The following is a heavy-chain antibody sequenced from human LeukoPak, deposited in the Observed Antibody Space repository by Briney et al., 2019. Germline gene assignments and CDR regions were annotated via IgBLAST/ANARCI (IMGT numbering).Heavy chain of an antibody. J-gene: IGHJ4*02. CDR3: ARSKALRLDDIYY. D-gene: IGHD3-9*01. V-gene: IGHV1-69*13. CDR1: GGTFSSYA. Sequence: ASVKVSCKASGGTFSSYAISWVRQAPGQGLEWMGGIIPIFGTANYAQKFQGKVTITADESTSTAYMELSSLRSEDTAVYYCARSKALRLDDIYYWGQRTLVTVSS. CDR2: IIPIFGTA.